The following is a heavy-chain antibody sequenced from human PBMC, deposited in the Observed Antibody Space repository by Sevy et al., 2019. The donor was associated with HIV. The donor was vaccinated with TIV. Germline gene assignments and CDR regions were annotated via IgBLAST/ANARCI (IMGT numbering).Heavy chain of an antibody. Sequence: GGSLRLSCAASGFSFNSYAMTWARQAPGKGLEWVSAISNSGATTNYADSVKGRFTISRDNSKNTLYLQMHSLRAEDAAVYDCAKDPKSAACNYLDYWGKGTMVTVSS. CDR3: AKDPKSAACNYLDY. V-gene: IGHV3-23*01. D-gene: IGHD6-13*01. CDR1: GFSFNSYA. J-gene: IGHJ4*02. CDR2: ISNSGATT.